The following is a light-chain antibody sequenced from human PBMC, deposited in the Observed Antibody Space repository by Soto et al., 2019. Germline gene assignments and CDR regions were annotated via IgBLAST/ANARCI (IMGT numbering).Light chain of an antibody. J-gene: IGLJ1*01. V-gene: IGLV2-11*01. CDR1: SSDVGGYNY. CDR2: DVS. Sequence: QSALTQPRSVSGSPGQSVTISCTGTSSDVGGYNYVSWYQQHPGKAPKLMIYDVSKRPSGVPDRFSGSKSGNTASLTISGLQAEDEADYYCCSYAGSYTPLDFFVTGTKVTVL. CDR3: CSYAGSYTPLDF.